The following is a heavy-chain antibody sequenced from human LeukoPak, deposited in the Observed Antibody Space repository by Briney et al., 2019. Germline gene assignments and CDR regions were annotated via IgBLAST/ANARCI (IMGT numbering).Heavy chain of an antibody. J-gene: IGHJ6*03. V-gene: IGHV4-34*01. CDR3: ARFPQTGTTRYYYYMDV. Sequence: SETLSLTCAVYGGSFSAYYWSWIRQPPGKGLEWIGEINHSGSTNYNPSLKSRVTISVDTSKNQFSLKLSSVTAADTAVYYCARFPQTGTTRYYYYMDVWGKGTTVTVSS. CDR1: GGSFSAYY. CDR2: INHSGST. D-gene: IGHD1-1*01.